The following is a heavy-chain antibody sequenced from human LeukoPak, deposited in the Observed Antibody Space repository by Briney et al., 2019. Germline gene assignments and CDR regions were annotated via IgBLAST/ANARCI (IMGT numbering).Heavy chain of an antibody. Sequence: GGSLRLSCAASGFTISNNYMSWVRQAPGKGLGWVSIIYSGGSAYYADSVKGRFTISRDDSKNMLFLQMNSLRAEDTAVYYCAKGGDYGDYYFDYWGQGTLVTVSS. D-gene: IGHD4-17*01. CDR3: AKGGDYGDYYFDY. CDR2: IYSGGSA. V-gene: IGHV3-66*01. J-gene: IGHJ4*02. CDR1: GFTISNNY.